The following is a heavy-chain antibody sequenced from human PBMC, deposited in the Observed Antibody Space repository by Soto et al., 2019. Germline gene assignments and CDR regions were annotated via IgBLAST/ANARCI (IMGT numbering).Heavy chain of an antibody. CDR3: ARELAVAAAGSLGY. D-gene: IGHD6-13*01. CDR2: IIPTIGTT. CDR1: GGTFSSYA. J-gene: IGHJ4*02. V-gene: IGHV1-69*05. Sequence: SVKVSCKASGGTFSSYAISWVRQAPGQGLERMGWIIPTIGTTNYAQKFQGRVTITTDKSTSTAYMELRSLRSDDTAVYYCARELAVAAAGSLGYWGQGTLVTVSS.